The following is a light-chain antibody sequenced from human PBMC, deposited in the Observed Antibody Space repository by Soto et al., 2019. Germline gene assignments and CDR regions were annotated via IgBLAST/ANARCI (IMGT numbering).Light chain of an antibody. V-gene: IGKV1-9*01. J-gene: IGKJ1*01. Sequence: IQLTQSPPSLSASVGDRVTITCRASQGVSSSLAWYHQQPGKAPKLLIYAATTLQSGVPSRFSGSGSGTDFTLTINSLQPEDFATYYCQQYNNWPPVTFGQGTKVEIK. CDR1: QGVSSS. CDR3: QQYNNWPPVT. CDR2: AAT.